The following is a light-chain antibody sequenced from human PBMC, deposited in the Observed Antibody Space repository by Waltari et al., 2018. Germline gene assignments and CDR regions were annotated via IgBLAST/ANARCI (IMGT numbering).Light chain of an antibody. CDR1: VLAKKY. J-gene: IGLJ1*01. Sequence: SYELTQPSSVSVSPGQTARITCSGDVLAKKYARWFQQKPGQAPVLVIYKDSARPSGIPERFSGSSSGTTVTLTISGAQVEDEADYYCYSAADNNLRVFGTGTKVTVL. CDR3: YSAADNNLRV. CDR2: KDS. V-gene: IGLV3-27*01.